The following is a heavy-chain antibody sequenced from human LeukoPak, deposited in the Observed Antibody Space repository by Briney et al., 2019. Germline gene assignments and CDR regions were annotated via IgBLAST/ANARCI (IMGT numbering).Heavy chain of an antibody. D-gene: IGHD5-18*01. CDR1: GGSFSGYY. V-gene: IGHV4-34*01. J-gene: IGHJ4*02. CDR3: ARDPLGYSYGYIDY. CDR2: INHSGST. Sequence: SETLSLTCAVYGGSFSGYYWSWIRQPPGKGLEWIGEINHSGSTNYNPSLKSRVTISVDTSKNQFSLKLSSVTAADTAVYYCARDPLGYSYGYIDYWGQGTLVTVSS.